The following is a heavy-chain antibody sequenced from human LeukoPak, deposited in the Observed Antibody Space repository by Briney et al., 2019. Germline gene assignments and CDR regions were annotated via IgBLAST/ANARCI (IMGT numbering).Heavy chain of an antibody. CDR3: ARQFSSSWVDSFDI. D-gene: IGHD6-13*01. J-gene: IGHJ3*02. CDR2: ITSSSSTI. V-gene: IGHV3-48*01. CDR1: GFTFSSYS. Sequence: GGSLRFSCTASGFTFSSYSMNWVRQAPGKGLEWVSYITSSSSTIYYVDSVKGRFTISRDNAKNSLYLQVNSLRAEDTAVYYCARQFSSSWVDSFDIWGQGTMVTVSS.